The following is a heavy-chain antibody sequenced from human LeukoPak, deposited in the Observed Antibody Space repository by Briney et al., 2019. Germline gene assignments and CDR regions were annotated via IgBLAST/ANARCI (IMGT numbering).Heavy chain of an antibody. CDR2: IYYSGST. Sequence: SETLSLTCIVSGGSISSNIYYWGWIRQPPGKGLEWIGSIYYSGSTHYSPSLKSRVTISVDTSQNQSSLQLSSVTAADTAVYYCARLFGHSYGLVDYWGQGTLVTVSS. CDR1: GGSISSNIYY. CDR3: ARLFGHSYGLVDY. J-gene: IGHJ4*02. D-gene: IGHD5-18*01. V-gene: IGHV4-39*01.